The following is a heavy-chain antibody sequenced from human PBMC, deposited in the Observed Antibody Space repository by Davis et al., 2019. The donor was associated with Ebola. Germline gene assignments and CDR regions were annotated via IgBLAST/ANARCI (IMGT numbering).Heavy chain of an antibody. CDR2: INHSGST. CDR3: ARSLRYFDWWRFDP. D-gene: IGHD3-9*01. J-gene: IGHJ5*02. Sequence: PSETLSLTCAVYGGSFSGYYWSWIRQPPGKGLEWIGEINHSGSTNYNPSLKSRVTISVDTSKNQFSLKLSSVTAADTAVYYCARSLRYFDWWRFDPWGQGTLVTVSS. CDR1: GGSFSGYY. V-gene: IGHV4-34*01.